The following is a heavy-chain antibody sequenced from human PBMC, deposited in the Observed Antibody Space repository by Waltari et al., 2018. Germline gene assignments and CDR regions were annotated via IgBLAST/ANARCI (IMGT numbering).Heavy chain of an antibody. D-gene: IGHD3-22*01. V-gene: IGHV1-2*06. Sequence: QVQLVQSGAEVKKPGASVKVSCKASGYTFTGYYMHWVRQAPGQGLEWMGRIKPNSGGTNYAQKFQGRVTMTRDTSISTAYMELSRLRSDDTAVYYCARDYYYDSSGYPDAFDIWGQGTMVTVSS. J-gene: IGHJ3*02. CDR1: GYTFTGYY. CDR2: IKPNSGGT. CDR3: ARDYYYDSSGYPDAFDI.